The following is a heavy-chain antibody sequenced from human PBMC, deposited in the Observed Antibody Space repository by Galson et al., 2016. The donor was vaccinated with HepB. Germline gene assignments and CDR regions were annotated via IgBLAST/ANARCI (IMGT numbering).Heavy chain of an antibody. D-gene: IGHD3-3*01. CDR3: ARVFWPPHRDRYYYGMDV. CDR1: GYNFNIYW. Sequence: QSGAEVKQPGEPLKISCKTSGYNFNIYWIAWVRQMPGTGPEWMGIIYPGAPDTRYSTSFQGQVTISADKSISTAYLQWRSLKASDTAMFYCARVFWPPHRDRYYYGMDVWGQGTTVTVSS. V-gene: IGHV5-51*01. J-gene: IGHJ6*02. CDR2: IYPGAPDT.